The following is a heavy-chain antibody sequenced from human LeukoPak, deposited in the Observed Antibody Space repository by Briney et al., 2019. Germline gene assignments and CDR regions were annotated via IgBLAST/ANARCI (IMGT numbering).Heavy chain of an antibody. CDR3: VTESGWLFDY. V-gene: IGHV3-48*04. Sequence: QTGGSLRLSCAASGFTFSSYSMNWVRQAPGKGLEWVSYISSSSSTIYYADSVKGRFTISRDNAKNSLFLQVNSLRAEDTAMYYCVTESGWLFDYWGQGTLVTVSS. CDR2: ISSSSSTI. CDR1: GFTFSSYS. D-gene: IGHD6-19*01. J-gene: IGHJ4*02.